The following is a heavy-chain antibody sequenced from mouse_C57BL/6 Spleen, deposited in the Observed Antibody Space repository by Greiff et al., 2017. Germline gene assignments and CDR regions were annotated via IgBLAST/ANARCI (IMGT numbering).Heavy chain of an antibody. CDR2: ILPGSGST. CDR1: GYTFTGYW. J-gene: IGHJ2*01. CDR3: ARREGDYEGY. Sequence: QVQLQQSGAELMKPGASVKLSCKATGYTFTGYWIEWVKQRPGHGLEWIGEILPGSGSTNYNEKFKGKATFTADTSSNTAYMQLSSQTTEDSAIYYCARREGDYEGYWGQGTTLTVSS. D-gene: IGHD2-4*01. V-gene: IGHV1-9*01.